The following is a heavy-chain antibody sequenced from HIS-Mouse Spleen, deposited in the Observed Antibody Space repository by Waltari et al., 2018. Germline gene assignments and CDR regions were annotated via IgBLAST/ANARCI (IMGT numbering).Heavy chain of an antibody. CDR3: AREIPYSSSWYDWYFDL. CDR1: GGSISSSSYY. J-gene: IGHJ2*01. V-gene: IGHV4-39*07. CDR2: IYDSGSA. D-gene: IGHD6-13*01. Sequence: QLQLQESGPGLVKPSETLSLTCTVSGGSISSSSYYWGWIRQPPGKGLEWIGSIYDSGSAYYNPSLKGRVTISVDTSKNQFSLKLSSVTAADTAVYYCAREIPYSSSWYDWYFDLWGRGTLVTVSS.